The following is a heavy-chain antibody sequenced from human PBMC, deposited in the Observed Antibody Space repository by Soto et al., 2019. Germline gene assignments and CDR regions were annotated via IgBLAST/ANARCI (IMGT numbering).Heavy chain of an antibody. D-gene: IGHD3-10*01. V-gene: IGHV3-23*01. Sequence: GGSLRLSCAASGFPFINFAMSWVRQSPGKGLEWVSAISGTGSRTWYADSVRGRFTVSRDNSKNTLYLQMNSLRDEDTVVYYCAKSGASGSYFKFDYWGPGTLVTVSS. J-gene: IGHJ4*02. CDR1: GFPFINFA. CDR3: AKSGASGSYFKFDY. CDR2: ISGTGSRT.